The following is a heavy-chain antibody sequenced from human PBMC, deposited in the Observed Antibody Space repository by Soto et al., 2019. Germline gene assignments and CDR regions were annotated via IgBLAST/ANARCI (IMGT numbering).Heavy chain of an antibody. D-gene: IGHD3-22*01. CDR1: GFTFSSYW. CDR2: IKQDGSEK. J-gene: IGHJ4*02. Sequence: PGGSLRLSCAASGFTFSSYWMSWFRQAPGKGLEWVANIKQDGSEKYYVDSVKGRFTISRDNAKNSLYLQMNSLRAEDTAVYYCARATYDSSGYYLRFDYWGQGTLVTVSS. V-gene: IGHV3-7*03. CDR3: ARATYDSSGYYLRFDY.